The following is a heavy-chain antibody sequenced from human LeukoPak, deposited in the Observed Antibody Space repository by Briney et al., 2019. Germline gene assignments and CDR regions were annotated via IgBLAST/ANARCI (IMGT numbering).Heavy chain of an antibody. V-gene: IGHV3-23*01. Sequence: GGSLRLSCAASGFTFSSYSMNWVRQAPEKGLEWIATISAPDGSTYYADSVKGRFTTSRDNSKNTVYLQMNSLRAEDTAIYYCTTITALGSWGQGTRVTVSS. D-gene: IGHD6-6*01. CDR1: GFTFSSYS. J-gene: IGHJ5*02. CDR3: TTITALGS. CDR2: ISAPDGST.